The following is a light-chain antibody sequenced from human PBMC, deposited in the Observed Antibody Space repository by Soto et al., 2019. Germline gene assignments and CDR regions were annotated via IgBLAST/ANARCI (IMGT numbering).Light chain of an antibody. CDR3: QSYDSSLSGSV. CDR2: GNS. Sequence: QSVLPQPPSVSGAPGQRGTISCTGSSSNIGAGYDVPWYQQLPGTAPKLLIYGNSNRPSGVPDRFSGSKSGTSASLAITGLQAEDEADYYCQSYDSSLSGSVFGGGTKLTVL. CDR1: SSNIGAGYD. V-gene: IGLV1-40*01. J-gene: IGLJ3*02.